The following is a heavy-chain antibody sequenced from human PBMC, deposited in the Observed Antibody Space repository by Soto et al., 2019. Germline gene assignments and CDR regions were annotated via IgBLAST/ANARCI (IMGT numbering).Heavy chain of an antibody. CDR2: INPSSGST. V-gene: IGHV1-46*01. D-gene: IGHD4-17*01. J-gene: IGHJ6*02. CDR1: GYSFTRYY. Sequence: QVQLVQSGAEVKKPGASVKVSCKASGYSFTRYYMHWVRQAPGQGLEWMGIINPSSGSTNYAQKFQGRVTMTRDMPTNTVYMEMSSLRSEDTAVYYCARDRVYGAHYYYGMDVWGQGTTVTVSS. CDR3: ARDRVYGAHYYYGMDV.